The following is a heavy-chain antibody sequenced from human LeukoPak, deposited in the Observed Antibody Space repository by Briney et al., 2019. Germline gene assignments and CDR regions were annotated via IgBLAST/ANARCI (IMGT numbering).Heavy chain of an antibody. CDR1: GFTFSSYA. CDR3: AKSAELRYCSSTSWYHPSHNWFDP. D-gene: IGHD2-2*01. V-gene: IGHV3-23*01. Sequence: GGSLRLSCAASGFTFSSYAMSWVRQAPGKGLEWVSAIIGSGGSTYYADSVEGRFIITRDNSKNTLYLQMNSPRAEDTAVYYCAKSAELRYCSSTSWYHPSHNWFDPWGEGTLVTVSS. CDR2: IIGSGGST. J-gene: IGHJ5*02.